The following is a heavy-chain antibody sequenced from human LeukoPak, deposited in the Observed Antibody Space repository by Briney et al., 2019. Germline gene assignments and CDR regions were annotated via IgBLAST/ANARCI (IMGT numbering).Heavy chain of an antibody. CDR2: ISAYNGNT. CDR3: ASSIAVAGAPIVSYYYGMDV. J-gene: IGHJ6*02. D-gene: IGHD6-19*01. CDR1: GYTFTSYG. Sequence: ASVKVSCKASGYTFTSYGISWVRQAPGQGLEWMGWISAYNGNTNYAQKLQGRVTMTTDTSTSTAYMELRSLRSDDTAVYYCASSIAVAGAPIVSYYYGMDVWGQGTTVTVSS. V-gene: IGHV1-18*01.